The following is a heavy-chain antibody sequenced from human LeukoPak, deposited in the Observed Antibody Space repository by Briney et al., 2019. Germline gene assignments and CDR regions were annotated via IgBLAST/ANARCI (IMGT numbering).Heavy chain of an antibody. Sequence: PGGSLRLSCAASGFTFSSYSMNWVRQAPGKGLEWVSAISGSGGSTYYADSVKGRFTISRDNSKNTLYLQMNSLRAEDTAVYYCAKTYYDILTGYHDAFDIWGQGTMVTVSS. V-gene: IGHV3-23*01. J-gene: IGHJ3*02. D-gene: IGHD3-9*01. CDR2: ISGSGGST. CDR1: GFTFSSYS. CDR3: AKTYYDILTGYHDAFDI.